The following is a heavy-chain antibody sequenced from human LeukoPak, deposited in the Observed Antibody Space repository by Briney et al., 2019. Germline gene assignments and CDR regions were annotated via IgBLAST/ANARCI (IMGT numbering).Heavy chain of an antibody. V-gene: IGHV3-23*01. J-gene: IGHJ2*01. D-gene: IGHD3-22*01. CDR3: ARDKVYYYDSSGYSYYWYFDL. CDR2: IRGSGGST. CDR1: GFTFTSYA. Sequence: GGSLRLSCAASGFTFTSYAMSWVRQAPGKGLEWVSAIRGSGGSTYYADSVKGWFTISRDNSKNTLYLQMNSLRAEDTAVYYCARDKVYYYDSSGYSYYWYFDLWGRGTLVTVSS.